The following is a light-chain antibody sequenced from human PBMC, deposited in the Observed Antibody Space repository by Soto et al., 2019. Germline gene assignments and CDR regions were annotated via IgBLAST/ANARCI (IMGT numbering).Light chain of an antibody. CDR1: SSDVGGYSY. Sequence: QSALTQPASVSGSPGQSITISCTGTSSDVGGYSYVSWYQQHPGKAPKLMIYDVTNRPSGVSNRFSGSKSGNTASLTISGLQAEDAADYYRSSYTSTSTVVFGGGTKLTVL. V-gene: IGLV2-14*01. CDR2: DVT. J-gene: IGLJ2*01. CDR3: SSYTSTSTVV.